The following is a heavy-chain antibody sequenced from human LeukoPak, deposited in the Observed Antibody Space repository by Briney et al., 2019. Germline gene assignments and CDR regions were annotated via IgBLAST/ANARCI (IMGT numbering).Heavy chain of an antibody. Sequence: PGGSLRLSCAASGFTFSSYSMNWVRQAPGKGLEWVSSISSSSSYIYYADSVKGRFTISRDNAKNSLYLQMNSLRAEDTAVYYCARGGYSGYGYELDYWGQGTLVTVSS. V-gene: IGHV3-21*01. J-gene: IGHJ4*02. CDR1: GFTFSSYS. CDR2: ISSSSSYI. D-gene: IGHD5-12*01. CDR3: ARGGYSGYGYELDY.